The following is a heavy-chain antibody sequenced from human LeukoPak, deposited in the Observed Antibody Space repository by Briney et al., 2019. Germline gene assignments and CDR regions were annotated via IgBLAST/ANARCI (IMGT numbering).Heavy chain of an antibody. CDR1: GYTFTSYY. Sequence: ASVKASCKASGYTFTSYYMHWVRQAPGQGLEGMGIINPSGGSTSHAQKFQGRVTMTRDTSTSTVYMELSSLRSEDTAVYYCARDSKARNYYDSSGGPYYFDYWGQGTLVTVSS. CDR3: ARDSKARNYYDSSGGPYYFDY. D-gene: IGHD3-22*01. V-gene: IGHV1-46*01. CDR2: INPSGGST. J-gene: IGHJ4*02.